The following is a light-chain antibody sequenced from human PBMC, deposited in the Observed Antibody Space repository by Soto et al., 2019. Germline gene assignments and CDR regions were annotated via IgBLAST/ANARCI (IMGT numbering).Light chain of an antibody. Sequence: EAVMTQSPLSLHVSLGQPASISCRSSQSLVFTDGNNYLEWFHQRPGQAPRRLIYKASNRDSGVPDRYSGSGSGTEFPPKISRVEAEDVGVYYCTQGSGWPWTFCQGTKLEIK. CDR3: TQGSGWPWT. CDR1: QSLVFTDGNNY. CDR2: KAS. V-gene: IGKV2-30*01. J-gene: IGKJ1*01.